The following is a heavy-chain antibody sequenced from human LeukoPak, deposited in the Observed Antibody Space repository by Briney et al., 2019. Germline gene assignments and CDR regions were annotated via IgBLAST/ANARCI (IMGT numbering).Heavy chain of an antibody. CDR1: GGTFSSYA. J-gene: IGHJ6*02. Sequence: GASVKVSCKASGGTFSSYAISWVRQAPGQGLEWMGRIIPILGIANYAQKFQGRVTITADRSTSTAYMELSSLRSEDTAVYYCARPQGDIAVVPAAISYYYYGMDVWGQGTTVTVSS. V-gene: IGHV1-69*04. CDR2: IIPILGIA. D-gene: IGHD2-2*02. CDR3: ARPQGDIAVVPAAISYYYYGMDV.